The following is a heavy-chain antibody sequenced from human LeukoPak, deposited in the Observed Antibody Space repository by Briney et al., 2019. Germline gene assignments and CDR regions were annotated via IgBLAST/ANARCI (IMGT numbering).Heavy chain of an antibody. J-gene: IGHJ4*02. CDR2: IYPGDSDT. CDR3: ARLPENTIAAPIDY. V-gene: IGHV5-51*01. CDR1: GDSFTGYW. Sequence: GESLKISCMCFGDSFTGYWIAWVRQTPGKGLEWMGIIYPGDSDTRYSPSFQGRVTISADKSISTAYLQWSSLKASDTAMYYCARLPENTIAAPIDYWGQGTLVTVSS. D-gene: IGHD6-13*01.